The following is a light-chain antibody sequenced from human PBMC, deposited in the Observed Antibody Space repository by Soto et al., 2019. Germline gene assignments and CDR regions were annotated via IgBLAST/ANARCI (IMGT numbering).Light chain of an antibody. Sequence: DIVMTQTPLSSPVTLGQPASISCRSSQSLVHSDGHTYLSWLHQRPGQPPRVLIYKVSNRFSGDPDRFSGSGAGTDFTLKISRVEAEDVGVYYCMQATQYPRTFGQGTKVEIE. CDR1: QSLVHSDGHTY. CDR3: MQATQYPRT. V-gene: IGKV2-24*01. J-gene: IGKJ1*01. CDR2: KVS.